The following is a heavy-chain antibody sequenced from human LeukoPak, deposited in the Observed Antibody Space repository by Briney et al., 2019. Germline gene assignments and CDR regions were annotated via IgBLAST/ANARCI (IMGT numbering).Heavy chain of an antibody. D-gene: IGHD3-22*01. V-gene: IGHV1-69*04. CDR3: ARRSPYYYDSSGYVSYYYYGMDV. CDR2: IIPILGIA. J-gene: IGHJ6*02. CDR1: GGTFSSYA. Sequence: ASVKVSCKASGGTFSSYAISWVRQAPGQGLEWMGRIIPILGIANYAQKFQGRVTITADKSTSTAYMELSSLRSEDTAVYYCARRSPYYYDSSGYVSYYYYGMDVWGQGTTVTVSS.